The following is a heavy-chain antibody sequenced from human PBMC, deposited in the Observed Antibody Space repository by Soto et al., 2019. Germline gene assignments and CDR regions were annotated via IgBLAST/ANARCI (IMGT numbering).Heavy chain of an antibody. D-gene: IGHD2-21*01. CDR2: IYYTGST. V-gene: IGHV4-31*03. CDR1: GGSISSGSYY. J-gene: IGHJ3*02. Sequence: NPSETLSLTCTVSGGSISSGSYYWSWIRQHPGKGLEWIGCIYYTGSTYYNSSLKSRVTISLDTSKNQVSLRLSSVTAADTAVYYCARGGGNTVIDDPFDIWGQGTMVTVSS. CDR3: ARGGGNTVIDDPFDI.